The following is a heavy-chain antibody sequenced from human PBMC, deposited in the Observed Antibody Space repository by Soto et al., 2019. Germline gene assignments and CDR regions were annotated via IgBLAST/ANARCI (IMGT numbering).Heavy chain of an antibody. CDR1: GGSICSYD. J-gene: IGHJ4*02. Sequence: SETLSLTCTVSGGSICSYDWSWIRQPPGKGLEWIGYIYYSGSTNYNPSLKSRVTISVDTSKNQFSLKLSSVTAADTAVYYCARSALYSGSWYFDSWGQGTLVTSPQ. V-gene: IGHV4-59*08. D-gene: IGHD6-13*01. CDR2: IYYSGST. CDR3: ARSALYSGSWYFDS.